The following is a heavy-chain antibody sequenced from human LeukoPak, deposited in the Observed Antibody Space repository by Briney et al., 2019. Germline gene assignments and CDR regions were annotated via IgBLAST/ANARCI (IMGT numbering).Heavy chain of an antibody. J-gene: IGHJ6*02. CDR2: IIPIFGTA. CDR3: SSTELLYGGYYYYGMDV. Sequence: ASVKVSCKASGGTFSSYAISWARQAPGQGLEWMGGIIPIFGTANYAQKFQGRVTITADESTSTAYMELSSLRSEDTAVYYCSSTELLYGGYYYYGMDVWGQGTTVTVSS. D-gene: IGHD2-2*02. V-gene: IGHV1-69*13. CDR1: GGTFSSYA.